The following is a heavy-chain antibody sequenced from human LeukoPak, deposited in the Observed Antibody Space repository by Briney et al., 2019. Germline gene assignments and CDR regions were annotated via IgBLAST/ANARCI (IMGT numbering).Heavy chain of an antibody. V-gene: IGHV3-23*01. Sequence: QPGGSLRLSCAASGFTFNNYAMSWVRQAPGKGLEWVSIISGSGGFTYHADSVKGRFTISRDNSKNTLYLQMNNLRAEDTAVYYCAKGQTTVRGYFDYWGQGTLVTVSS. CDR1: GFTFNNYA. CDR3: AKGQTTVRGYFDY. J-gene: IGHJ4*02. CDR2: ISGSGGFT. D-gene: IGHD4-17*01.